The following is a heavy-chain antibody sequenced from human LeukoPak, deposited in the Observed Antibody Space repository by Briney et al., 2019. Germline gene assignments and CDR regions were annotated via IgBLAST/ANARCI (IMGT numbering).Heavy chain of an antibody. J-gene: IGHJ4*02. CDR2: IYTGGSP. V-gene: IGHV3-53*01. Sequence: GGSLRLSCAASTFTVSTNYMTWVRQAPGKGLEWVSMIYTGGSPYYADSVKGRFTISRDNSKNTLYLQMNSLRAEDTAIYYCAKTSRGNSAYDSPFDYWGQGTLVTVSS. CDR1: TFTVSTNY. D-gene: IGHD5-12*01. CDR3: AKTSRGNSAYDSPFDY.